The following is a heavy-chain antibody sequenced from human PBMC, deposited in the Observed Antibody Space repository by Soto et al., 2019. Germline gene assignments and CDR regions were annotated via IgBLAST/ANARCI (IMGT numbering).Heavy chain of an antibody. V-gene: IGHV4-59*08. Sequence: PSETLSLTCTVAGGYISSYYWSWIRQPPGKGLEWIGYIYHSGSTNYNPSLKSRVTISVDTSKNQFSLKLSSVTAADTAVYYCARYFRGVISPFDYWGQGTPVTVFS. CDR2: IYHSGST. CDR1: GGYISSYY. D-gene: IGHD3-10*01. CDR3: ARYFRGVISPFDY. J-gene: IGHJ4*02.